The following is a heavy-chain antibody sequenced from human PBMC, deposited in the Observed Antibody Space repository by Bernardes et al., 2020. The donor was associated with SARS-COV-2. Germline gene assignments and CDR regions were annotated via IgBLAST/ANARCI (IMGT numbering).Heavy chain of an antibody. J-gene: IGHJ4*02. D-gene: IGHD3-10*01. V-gene: IGHV3-7*01. CDR2: INQPGNQE. CDR3: ARGEGVGSIDY. CDR1: GFNFKTSW. Sequence: GGSLRLSCAASGFNFKTSWMIWVRQAPGKGLEWVANINQPGNQEYSVVSVKGRFTISKDNAQNSLYLQMNSLRAEDTAVYYCARGEGVGSIDYWGRGALVTVSS.